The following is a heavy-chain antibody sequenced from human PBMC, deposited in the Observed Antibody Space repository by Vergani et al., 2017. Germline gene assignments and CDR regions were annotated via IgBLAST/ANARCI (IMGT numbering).Heavy chain of an antibody. CDR3: ARRPRYSYGQFDY. Sequence: EVQLLESGGGLVQPGGSLRLSCAASGFTFSSYAMSWVRQAPGKGLEWVSAISGSGGSTYYADSVKGRFTISRDNSKNSLYLQMNSLRAEDTAVYYCARRPRYSYGQFDYWGQGTLVTVSS. V-gene: IGHV3-23*01. CDR2: ISGSGGST. D-gene: IGHD5-18*01. J-gene: IGHJ4*02. CDR1: GFTFSSYA.